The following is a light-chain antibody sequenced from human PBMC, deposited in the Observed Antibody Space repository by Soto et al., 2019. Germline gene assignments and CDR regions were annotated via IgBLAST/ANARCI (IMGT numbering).Light chain of an antibody. V-gene: IGLV1-36*01. CDR1: SSNIGNNA. CDR2: YDD. J-gene: IGLJ3*02. Sequence: QSVLTQPPSVSEAPRQRVTISCSGSSSNIGNNAVNWYQQLPGKAPKLLIYYDDLLPSGVSDRFSGSKSGTSASLAISGLQSDDEADYCCAAWDDSMNVWVFGGGTKLTVL. CDR3: AAWDDSMNVWV.